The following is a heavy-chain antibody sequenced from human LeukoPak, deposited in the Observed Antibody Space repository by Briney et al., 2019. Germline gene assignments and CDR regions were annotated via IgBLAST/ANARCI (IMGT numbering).Heavy chain of an antibody. CDR1: GFSFSDYA. CDR3: AKGASSAWYLHY. Sequence: PGGSLRLSCAASGFSFSDYAVRWVRQAPGKGLEWVAGIGGSGGSTYYADSVKGRFSISSDDSRNTLYLQMNSLRAEDTAIYYCAKGASSAWYLHYWGQGTLVTVSS. V-gene: IGHV3-23*01. J-gene: IGHJ4*02. D-gene: IGHD6-19*01. CDR2: IGGSGGST.